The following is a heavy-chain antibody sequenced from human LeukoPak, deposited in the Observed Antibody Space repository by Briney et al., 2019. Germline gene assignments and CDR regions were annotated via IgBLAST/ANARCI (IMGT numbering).Heavy chain of an antibody. CDR3: ARAIVVVTASDAFDI. D-gene: IGHD2-21*02. Sequence: ASVKVSCKASGYTFTSYDINWVRQAPGQGLEWMGGIIPIFGTANYAQKFQGRVTITADESTSTAYMELSSLRSEDTAVYYCARAIVVVTASDAFDIWGQGTMVTVSS. CDR1: GYTFTSYD. V-gene: IGHV1-69*13. J-gene: IGHJ3*02. CDR2: IIPIFGTA.